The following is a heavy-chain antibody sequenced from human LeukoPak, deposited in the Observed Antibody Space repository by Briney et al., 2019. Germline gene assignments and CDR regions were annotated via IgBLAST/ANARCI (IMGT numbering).Heavy chain of an antibody. J-gene: IGHJ4*02. CDR3: ARDRGTAMGYSR. D-gene: IGHD5-18*01. Sequence: GGSLRLSCVASGLTFSSHAMTWVRQTPGKGLEWVSGITGSGGSTYHADSVKGRFTISRDNAKNSLYLQMNSLRAEDTAVYYCARDRGTAMGYSRWGQGTLVTVSS. CDR2: ITGSGGST. V-gene: IGHV3-23*01. CDR1: GLTFSSHA.